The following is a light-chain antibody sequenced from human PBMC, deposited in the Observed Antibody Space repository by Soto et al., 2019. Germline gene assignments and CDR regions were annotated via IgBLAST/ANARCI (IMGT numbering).Light chain of an antibody. CDR3: QSFDDSLGDIV. J-gene: IGLJ1*01. CDR2: GNS. Sequence: QSVLTQPPSVSGAPGHRVTISWTGSSSNIGAGYDVHWFQQFPGTAPQLLIYGNSNRPSGVPDRFSGSKSGTSASLAITGLQPGDEADYYCQSFDDSLGDIVFGLGTKVTAL. CDR1: SSNIGAGYD. V-gene: IGLV1-40*01.